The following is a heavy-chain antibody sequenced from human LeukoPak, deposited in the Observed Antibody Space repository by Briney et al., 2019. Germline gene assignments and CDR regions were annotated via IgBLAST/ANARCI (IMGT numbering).Heavy chain of an antibody. D-gene: IGHD6-13*01. CDR1: GYSISSYY. Sequence: PSETLSLTCTVSGYSISSYYWSWVRQPPGKGLEWIGFVYYTGSTNCSPSLKSRVTISVDTSKNQFSLKLRSVTAADTAVYYCARISSSNWYNERGAFDVWGQGTMVTVSS. V-gene: IGHV4-59*01. J-gene: IGHJ3*01. CDR2: VYYTGST. CDR3: ARISSSNWYNERGAFDV.